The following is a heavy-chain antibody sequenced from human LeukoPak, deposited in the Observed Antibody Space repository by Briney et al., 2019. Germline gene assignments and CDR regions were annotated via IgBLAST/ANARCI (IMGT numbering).Heavy chain of an antibody. V-gene: IGHV3-48*03. Sequence: AGGSLRLSCAASGFTFRSYEMSWVRQAPGKGLQWVSYINRSGDTKHYADSVRGRFTVSRDNAKNSLYLQMNSLRDEDTAAYFCVRGTTTNYFDYWGQETLVTVSS. CDR1: GFTFRSYE. D-gene: IGHD4-17*01. CDR3: VRGTTTNYFDY. CDR2: INRSGDTK. J-gene: IGHJ4*02.